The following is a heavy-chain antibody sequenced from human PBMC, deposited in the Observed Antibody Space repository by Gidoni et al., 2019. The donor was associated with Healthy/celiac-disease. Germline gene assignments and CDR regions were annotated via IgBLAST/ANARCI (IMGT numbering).Heavy chain of an antibody. CDR3: TYTPLLWFGELLW. CDR1: GFTFSNAW. V-gene: IGHV3-15*01. CDR2: IKSKTDGGTT. Sequence: EVQLVESGGSLVKPGGSLRLSCAASGFTFSNAWMIWVRQAPGKGLEWVGRIKSKTDGGTTDYAAPVKGRFTISRDDSKNTLYLQMNSLKTEDTAVYYCTYTPLLWFGELLWWGQGTLVTVSS. D-gene: IGHD3-10*01. J-gene: IGHJ4*02.